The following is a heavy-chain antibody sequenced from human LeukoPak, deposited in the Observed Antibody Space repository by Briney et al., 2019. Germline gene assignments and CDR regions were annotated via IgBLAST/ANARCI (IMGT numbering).Heavy chain of an antibody. CDR2: IKQDGSEK. V-gene: IGHV3-7*01. CDR1: GLTVSSNC. CDR3: AKDRYYGSGRFYYYMDV. J-gene: IGHJ6*03. Sequence: GGSLRLSCAAPGLTVSSNCMSWVRQAPGKGLEWVANIKQDGSEKYYVDSVKGRFTISRDNAKNSLYLQMNSLRAEDTAVYYCAKDRYYGSGRFYYYMDVWGKGTTVTISS. D-gene: IGHD3-10*01.